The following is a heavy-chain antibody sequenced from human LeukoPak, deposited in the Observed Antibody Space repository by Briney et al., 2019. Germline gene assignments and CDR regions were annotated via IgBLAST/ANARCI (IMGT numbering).Heavy chain of an antibody. CDR3: ARICSSTSCVGY. CDR1: GYTFTGYY. D-gene: IGHD2-2*01. CDR2: INPNSSGT. J-gene: IGHJ4*02. V-gene: IGHV1-2*02. Sequence: ASVKVSCKASGYTFTGYYMHWVRQAPGQGLEWMGWINPNSSGTNYAQKFQGRVTMTRDTSISTAYMELSRLRSDDTAVYYCARICSSTSCVGYWGQGTLVTVSS.